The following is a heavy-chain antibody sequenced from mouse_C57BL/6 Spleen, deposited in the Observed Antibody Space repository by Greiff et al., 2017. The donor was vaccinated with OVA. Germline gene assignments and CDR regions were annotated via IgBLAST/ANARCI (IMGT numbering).Heavy chain of an antibody. CDR1: GYTFTSYW. Sequence: QVQLQQPGAELVRPGSSVKLSCKASGYTFTSYWMHWVKQRPIHGLEWIGNIDPSDSETHYNQKFKDKATLTVDKSSSTAYMQLSSLTSEDSAVYYCARMEDSSGYNYWGQGTTLTVSS. D-gene: IGHD3-2*02. CDR2: IDPSDSET. V-gene: IGHV1-52*01. CDR3: ARMEDSSGYNY. J-gene: IGHJ2*01.